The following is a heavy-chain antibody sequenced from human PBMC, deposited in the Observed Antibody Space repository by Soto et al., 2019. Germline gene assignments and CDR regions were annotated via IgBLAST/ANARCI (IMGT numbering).Heavy chain of an antibody. D-gene: IGHD6-13*01. CDR3: TRDASRDSSARGWFDP. V-gene: IGHV3-21*01. Sequence: GGSLRLSCAASGFTFRSFTMNWVRQAPGKGLEWVSTISSNSAYIYYTDALRGRFTISKDNAKNSLHLQMNSLRAEDTAVYYCTRDASRDSSARGWFDPWGPGTLVTVSS. CDR2: ISSNSAYI. J-gene: IGHJ5*02. CDR1: GFTFRSFT.